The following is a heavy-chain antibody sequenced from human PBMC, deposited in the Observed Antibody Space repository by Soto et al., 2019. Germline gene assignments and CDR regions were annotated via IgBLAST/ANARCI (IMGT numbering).Heavy chain of an antibody. CDR2: ISWDGGNT. CDR1: GFTFDDYT. CDR3: AKDTSWTIDY. V-gene: IGHV3-43*01. D-gene: IGHD4-17*01. Sequence: PGGSLRLSCAASGFTFDDYTMHWVRQAPGKGLEWVSMISWDGGNTYYGDSVRGRFTISRDNSKNSLYLQMNSLRTEDTALYYCAKDTSWTIDYWGQGTLVTVSS. J-gene: IGHJ4*02.